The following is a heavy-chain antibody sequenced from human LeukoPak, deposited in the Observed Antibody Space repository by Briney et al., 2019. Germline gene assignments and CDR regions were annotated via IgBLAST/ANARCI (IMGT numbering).Heavy chain of an antibody. CDR2: INHSGST. V-gene: IGHV4-34*01. D-gene: IGHD5-18*01. CDR3: ARDLVAMVRFDY. CDR1: GGSFRGYY. Sequence: SETLSLTCAVYGGSFRGYYWSWIRQPPGKGLEWIGEINHSGSTNYNPSLKSRVTISVDTSKNQSSLKLSSVTAADTAVYYCARDLVAMVRFDYWGQGTQVSVSS. J-gene: IGHJ4*02.